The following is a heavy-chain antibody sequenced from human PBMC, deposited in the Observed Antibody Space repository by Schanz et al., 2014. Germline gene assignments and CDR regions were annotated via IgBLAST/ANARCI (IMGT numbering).Heavy chain of an antibody. CDR1: GYTFTSDS. D-gene: IGHD6-25*01. J-gene: IGHJ5*02. V-gene: IGHV1-8*02. CDR3: ARGQRRTIGRPFGP. Sequence: QVQLVQSGAEVKKPGSSMKVSCKASGYTFTSDSMHWVRQAIGQGPEWMGWMQPDSGKTHYAEKFQGRVAMTRDVSISTAYMELSSLASEDTAVYYCARGQRRTIGRPFGPWGQGTLVTVSS. CDR2: MQPDSGKT.